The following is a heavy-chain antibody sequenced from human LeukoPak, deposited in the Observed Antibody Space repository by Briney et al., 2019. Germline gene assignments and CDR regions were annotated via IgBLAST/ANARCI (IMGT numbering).Heavy chain of an antibody. CDR2: IIPIFGTA. V-gene: IGHV1-69*13. Sequence: ASVKVSCKASGYTFTSYAISWVRQAPGQGLEWMGGIIPIFGTANYAQKFQGRVTITADESTSTAYMELSSLRSEDTAVYYCARGPRYSSGWYYFDYWGQGTLVTVSS. D-gene: IGHD6-19*01. CDR1: GYTFTSYA. J-gene: IGHJ4*02. CDR3: ARGPRYSSGWYYFDY.